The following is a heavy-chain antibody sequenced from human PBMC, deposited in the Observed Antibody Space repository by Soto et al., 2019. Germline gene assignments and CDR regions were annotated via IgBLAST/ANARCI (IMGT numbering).Heavy chain of an antibody. CDR3: ARDIDDRGHYDFWSGSPPGMDV. J-gene: IGHJ6*02. CDR1: GYTFTGDY. CDR2: INPNSGGT. V-gene: IGHV1-2*02. D-gene: IGHD3-3*01. Sequence: ASVKVSCKASGYTFTGDYMHWVRQAPGQGLEWMGWINPNSGGTNYAQKFQGRVTMTRDTSISTAYMELSRLRSDDTAVYYCARDIDDRGHYDFWSGSPPGMDVWGQGTTVTVSS.